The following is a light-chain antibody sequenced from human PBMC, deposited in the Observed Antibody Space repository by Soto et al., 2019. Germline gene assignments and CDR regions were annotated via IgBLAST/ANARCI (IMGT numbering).Light chain of an antibody. CDR1: QSISSR. CDR2: DAS. J-gene: IGKJ1*01. CDR3: EQYNSYLWT. Sequence: DIQMTQSPSTLYASVGDRVTITCRASQSISSRLAWYQQKTGKVPKLLIYDASSLESGVPSRFSGSGSGTEFTLTTSSLQPDDFATHYHEQYNSYLWTGGQGTKVDIK. V-gene: IGKV1-5*01.